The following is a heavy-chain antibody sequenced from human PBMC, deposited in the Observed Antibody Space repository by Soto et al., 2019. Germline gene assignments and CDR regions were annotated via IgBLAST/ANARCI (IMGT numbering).Heavy chain of an antibody. CDR3: AKMGPLQVVVVIPPPYYYYGMDV. Sequence: QVQLVESGGGVVQPGRSLRLSCAASGFTFSSYGMHWVRQAPGKGLEWVAVISYDGSNKYYADSVKGRFTISRDNSKNTLYLQRNSLGAEDTAVYYCAKMGPLQVVVVIPPPYYYYGMDVWGQGTTVTVSS. D-gene: IGHD3-22*01. V-gene: IGHV3-30*18. CDR2: ISYDGSNK. CDR1: GFTFSSYG. J-gene: IGHJ6*02.